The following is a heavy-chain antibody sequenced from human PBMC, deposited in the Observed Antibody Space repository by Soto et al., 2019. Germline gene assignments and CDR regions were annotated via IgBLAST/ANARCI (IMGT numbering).Heavy chain of an antibody. J-gene: IGHJ4*02. V-gene: IGHV4-30-4*01. D-gene: IGHD6-13*01. CDR1: GGSISSGDYY. Sequence: ILSVTCTVSGGSISSGDYYWSWIRQPPGKGLEWIGSIYYSGSTYYNPSLKSRVTISVDTSKNQFSLKLNSVTAADTAVYYCASRHSSPYLDYWGQGTLVTVSS. CDR2: IYYSGST. CDR3: ASRHSSPYLDY.